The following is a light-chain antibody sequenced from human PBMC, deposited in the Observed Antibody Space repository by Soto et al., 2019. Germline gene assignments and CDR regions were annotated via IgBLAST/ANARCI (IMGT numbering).Light chain of an antibody. Sequence: EIVRTQSRVTLSLSPGGRSTRSCMAIQSVSSNLAWYQQKPGQAHSLIIYGAFTRATGIPDRFSGTGSGTEFTLTISSLQSEDFALYYCQQYNDWPLTFGTGTKVDIK. CDR3: QQYNDWPLT. CDR2: GAF. CDR1: QSVSSN. V-gene: IGKV3-15*01. J-gene: IGKJ1*01.